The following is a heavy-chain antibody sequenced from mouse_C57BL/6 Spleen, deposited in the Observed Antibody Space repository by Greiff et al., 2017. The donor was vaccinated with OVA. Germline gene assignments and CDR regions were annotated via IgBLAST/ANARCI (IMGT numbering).Heavy chain of an antibody. J-gene: IGHJ1*03. CDR1: GYTFTSYW. CDR2: IYPGNSDT. Sequence: EVQLQQSGTVLARPGASVKMSCKTSGYTFTSYWMHWVKQRPGPGLEWIGAIYPGNSDTSYNQKFKGKAKLTAVTSASTAYMELSSLTNEDSAVYYCTRDYYGSSYDWYFDVWGTGTTVTVSS. V-gene: IGHV1-5*01. CDR3: TRDYYGSSYDWYFDV. D-gene: IGHD1-1*01.